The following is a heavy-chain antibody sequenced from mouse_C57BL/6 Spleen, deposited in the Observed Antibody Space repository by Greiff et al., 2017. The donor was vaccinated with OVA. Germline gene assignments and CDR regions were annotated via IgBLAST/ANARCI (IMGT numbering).Heavy chain of an antibody. CDR1: GYSITSGYY. D-gene: IGHD4-1*01. Sequence: ESGPGLVKPSQSLSLTCSVTGYSITSGYYWNWIRQFPGNKLEWMGYISYDGSNNYNPSLKNRISITRDTSKNQFFLKLNSVTTEDTATYYCARDLGLRYFDVWGTGTTVTVPS. CDR3: ARDLGLRYFDV. V-gene: IGHV3-6*01. J-gene: IGHJ1*03. CDR2: ISYDGSN.